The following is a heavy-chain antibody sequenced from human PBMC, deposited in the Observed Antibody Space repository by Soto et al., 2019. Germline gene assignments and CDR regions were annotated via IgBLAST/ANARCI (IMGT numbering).Heavy chain of an antibody. CDR2: IYYSGST. Sequence: SETLSLTCTVSGGSISSGGYYWSWIRQHPGKGLEWIGYIYYSGSTYYNPSLKSRVTISVDTSKNQFSLKLSSVTAADTAVYYCAKGSKDTLVDVWGQGTTVTVS. CDR3: AKGSKDTLVDV. V-gene: IGHV4-61*08. D-gene: IGHD2-15*01. CDR1: GGSISSGGYY. J-gene: IGHJ6*02.